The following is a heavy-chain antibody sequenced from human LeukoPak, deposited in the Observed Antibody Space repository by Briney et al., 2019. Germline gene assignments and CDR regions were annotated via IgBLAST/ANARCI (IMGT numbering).Heavy chain of an antibody. V-gene: IGHV4-59*01. D-gene: IGHD3-10*01. CDR2: IYYSGST. CDR3: ARASGHTFDY. CDR1: GGSISSYY. Sequence: SETLSLTCSVSGGSISSYYWSWIRQPPGKGLEWIGYIYYSGSTYYNPSLKSRVTISVDTSKNQFSLKLSSVTAADTGVYYCARASGHTFDYWGQGTLVTVSS. J-gene: IGHJ4*02.